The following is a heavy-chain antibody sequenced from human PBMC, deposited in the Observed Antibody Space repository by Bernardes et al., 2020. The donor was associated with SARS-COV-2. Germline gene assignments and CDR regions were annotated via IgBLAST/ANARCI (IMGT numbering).Heavy chain of an antibody. D-gene: IGHD6-13*01. CDR1: GGSISSYY. Sequence: SETLSLTCTVSGGSISSYYWGWIRQPAGKGLEWIGRIYTSGSTNYNPSLKSRVTMSVDTSKNQFSLKLSSVTAADTAVYYCARDQREQQLPYYYYYYYMDVWGKGTTVTVSS. CDR3: ARDQREQQLPYYYYYYYMDV. CDR2: IYTSGST. J-gene: IGHJ6*03. V-gene: IGHV4-4*07.